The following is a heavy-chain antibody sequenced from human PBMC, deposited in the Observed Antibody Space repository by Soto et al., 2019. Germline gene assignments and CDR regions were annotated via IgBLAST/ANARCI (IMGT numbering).Heavy chain of an antibody. CDR2: MNPNSGNT. V-gene: IGHV1-8*01. CDR3: ARETSAAGTGWFDP. J-gene: IGHJ5*02. Sequence: QVQLLQSGAEVKKPGASVKVSCKASGYTFTSYDINWVRQATGQGLEWMGWMNPNSGNTGYAQKFQGRVTMTRNTSISTAYMDLSSLRSEDTAVYYCARETSAAGTGWFDPWGQGTLVTVSS. D-gene: IGHD6-13*01. CDR1: GYTFTSYD.